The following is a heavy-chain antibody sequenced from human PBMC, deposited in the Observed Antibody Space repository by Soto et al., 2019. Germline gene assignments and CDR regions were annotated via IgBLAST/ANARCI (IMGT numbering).Heavy chain of an antibody. J-gene: IGHJ6*02. V-gene: IGHV3-53*01. CDR1: GFTFSDAW. CDR3: AREAPMDV. Sequence: GGSLRLSCAASGFTFSDAWMSWVRQAPGKGLEWVSVIWSAGNTYYADSVRGRFTISRDNSKNTLYLEMSSLRADDTAVYYCAREAPMDVWGQGTTVTVSS. CDR2: IWSAGNT.